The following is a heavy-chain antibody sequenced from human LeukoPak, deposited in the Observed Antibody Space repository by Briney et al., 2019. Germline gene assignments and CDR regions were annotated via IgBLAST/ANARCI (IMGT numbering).Heavy chain of an antibody. J-gene: IGHJ6*03. CDR1: GGSFNGYY. D-gene: IGHD2-21*02. CDR2: INHIGTT. CDR3: ARLVVTAPQYHYYMDV. V-gene: IGHV4-34*01. Sequence: SETLSLTCTVSGGSFNGYYWTWIRQPPGKGVEWIAEINHIGTTNHNPSLKSRVTVSTDTSKKQFFLKLTSVTAADTALYYCARLVVTAPQYHYYMDVWGEGTTVTVSS.